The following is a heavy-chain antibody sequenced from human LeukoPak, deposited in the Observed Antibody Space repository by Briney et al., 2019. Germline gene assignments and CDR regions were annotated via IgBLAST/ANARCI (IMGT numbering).Heavy chain of an antibody. D-gene: IGHD1-26*01. Sequence: SGTLSLTRGVSGGSISGTNWWSWVRQPPGQGLEWSGETSLAGQTNYNPPLNGPVTMSLDKSSNQLSLHLTSVTAADTATYFCSRESGPFCPFGYWGQGTLVIVSS. CDR2: TSLAGQT. CDR1: GGSISGTNW. J-gene: IGHJ4*02. CDR3: SRESGPFCPFGY. V-gene: IGHV4-4*02.